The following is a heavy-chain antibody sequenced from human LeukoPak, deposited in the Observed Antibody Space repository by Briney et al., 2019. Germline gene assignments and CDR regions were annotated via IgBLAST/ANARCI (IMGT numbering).Heavy chain of an antibody. V-gene: IGHV4-39*07. D-gene: IGHD2-15*01. CDR1: GGSISSSSYY. J-gene: IGHJ3*02. Sequence: PSETLSLTCTVSGGSISSSSYYWGWIRQPPGKGLEWIGNIYYSGSTYYNPSLKSRVTISVDTSKNQFSLKLSSVTAADTAVYYCAREMPARGSAFDIWGQGTMVTVSS. CDR3: AREMPARGSAFDI. CDR2: IYYSGST.